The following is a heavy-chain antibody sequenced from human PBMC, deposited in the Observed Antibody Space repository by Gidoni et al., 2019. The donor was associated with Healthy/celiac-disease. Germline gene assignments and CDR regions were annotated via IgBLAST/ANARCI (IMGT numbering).Heavy chain of an antibody. CDR1: GFTFSSYG. CDR3: ARGKFRRGYYFDY. J-gene: IGHJ4*02. Sequence: QVQLVESGGGVVKPGRSLRLSCAASGFTFSSYGMHWVRQAPGKGLEWVAVIWYDGSNKYYADSVKGRFTISRDNSKNTLYLQMNSLRAEDTAVYYCARGKFRRGYYFDYCGQGTLVTVSS. V-gene: IGHV3-33*01. D-gene: IGHD6-6*01. CDR2: IWYDGSNK.